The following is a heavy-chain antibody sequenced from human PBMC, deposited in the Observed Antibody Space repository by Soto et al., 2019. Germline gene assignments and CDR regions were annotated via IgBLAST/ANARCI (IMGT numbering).Heavy chain of an antibody. J-gene: IGHJ4*02. CDR2: ISYDGSNK. CDR3: AKDGRCYRPRWSFDY. CDR1: GFTFSSYG. V-gene: IGHV3-30*18. Sequence: QVQLVESGGGVVQPGRSLRLSCAASGFTFSSYGMHWVRQAPGKGLEWVAVISYDGSNKYYADSVKGRFTISRDNSKNTLYLQMNSLRAEDTAVYYCAKDGRCYRPRWSFDYWGQGTLVTVSS. D-gene: IGHD3-16*01.